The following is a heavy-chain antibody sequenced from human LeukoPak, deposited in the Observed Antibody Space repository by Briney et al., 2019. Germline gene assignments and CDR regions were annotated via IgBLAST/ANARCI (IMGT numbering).Heavy chain of an antibody. CDR3: ARDLVDNACDF. J-gene: IGHJ4*02. CDR2: IIPIFGTA. Sequence: GASVKVSCKSSGGTFSSYAISWVRQAPGQGLEWMGGIIPIFGTANYAQKFQGRVTITADKSTSTAYMELSSLRSEDTAVYYCARDLVDNACDFWGQGTLVTVSS. V-gene: IGHV1-69*06. CDR1: GGTFSSYA. D-gene: IGHD2-8*01.